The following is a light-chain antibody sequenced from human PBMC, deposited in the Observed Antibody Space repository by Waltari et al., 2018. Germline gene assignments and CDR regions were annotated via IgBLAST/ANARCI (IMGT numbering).Light chain of an antibody. CDR1: HSINNF. CDR3: QQSHGIPYT. CDR2: GAS. V-gene: IGKV1-39*01. Sequence: DIQMTQSPSSLSASVGDRVTITCRTSHSINNFLNWYQQKPGKAPKHLIYGASTLQSGVPARFSGSASGTDFTLILSSLQPEDSATYYCQQSHGIPYTFGQGTKLEIK. J-gene: IGKJ2*01.